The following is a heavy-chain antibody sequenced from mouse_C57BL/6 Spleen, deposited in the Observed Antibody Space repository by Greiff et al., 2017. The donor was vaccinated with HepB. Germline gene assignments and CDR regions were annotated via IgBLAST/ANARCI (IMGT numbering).Heavy chain of an antibody. CDR3: ARRDDYDEDAMYY. D-gene: IGHD2-4*01. J-gene: IGHJ4*01. Sequence: QVQLQQPGAELVKPGASVKLSCKASGYTFTSYWMHWVKQRPGQGLEWIGMIHPNSGSTNYNEKFKSKATLTVDKSSSTAYMQLSSLTSEDSAVYYCARRDDYDEDAMYYWGQGTSVTVSS. CDR1: GYTFTSYW. V-gene: IGHV1-64*01. CDR2: IHPNSGST.